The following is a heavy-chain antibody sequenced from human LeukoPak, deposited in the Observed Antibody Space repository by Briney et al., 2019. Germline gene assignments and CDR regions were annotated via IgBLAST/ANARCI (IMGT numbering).Heavy chain of an antibody. CDR3: ARSTRYCSGGSCYSGPPDLDY. CDR1: GYTFTGYY. CDR2: INPNSGGT. V-gene: IGHV1-2*02. D-gene: IGHD2-15*01. Sequence: ASVNVSCKASGYTFTGYYMHWVRQAPGQGLEWMGWINPNSGGTNYAQKFQGRVTMTRDTSISTAYMELSRLRSDDTAVYYCARSTRYCSGGSCYSGPPDLDYWGQGTLVTVSS. J-gene: IGHJ4*02.